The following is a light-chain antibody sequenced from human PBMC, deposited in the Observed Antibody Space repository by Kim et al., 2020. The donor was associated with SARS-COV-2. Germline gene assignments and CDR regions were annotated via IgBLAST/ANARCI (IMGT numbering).Light chain of an antibody. Sequence: ASVGNRGTIAWRASQGINNYFAWFQQKPGKAPKSLIYGASTLHRGVPSKFSGSGFGTDFTLTISDLQPEEFASYYCQQYNGYPYTFGQGTKREI. J-gene: IGKJ2*01. CDR2: GAS. V-gene: IGKV1-16*02. CDR1: QGINNY. CDR3: QQYNGYPYT.